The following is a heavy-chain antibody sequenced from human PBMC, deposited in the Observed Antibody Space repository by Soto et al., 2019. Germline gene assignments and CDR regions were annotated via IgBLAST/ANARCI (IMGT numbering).Heavy chain of an antibody. CDR1: GYTFTSYG. V-gene: IGHV1-18*04. J-gene: IGHJ4*02. CDR3: AREAGWQRMVPYD. D-gene: IGHD6-25*01. CDR2: ISAFNGDT. Sequence: QVQLVQSGTEVKKPGASVNVSCKAFGYTFTSYGFSWVRHVPGQGLEWLGWISAFNGDTQYAHKMKGRLTVTTDTSTPTVHMELRSLTPADTAVYYCAREAGWQRMVPYDWGQGTLVTVS.